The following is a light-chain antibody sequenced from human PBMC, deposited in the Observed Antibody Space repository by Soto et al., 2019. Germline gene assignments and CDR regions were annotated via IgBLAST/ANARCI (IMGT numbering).Light chain of an antibody. CDR1: QSVSSTS. V-gene: IGKV3-20*01. J-gene: IGKJ2*01. CDR2: GTS. CDR3: HQSGASPPYT. Sequence: EIVLTQSPGTLSLSPGERATLSCRASQSVSSTSLAWYQQKPGQAPRLLIYGTSTRATGIPDRFSGSGSGTDFTLTISRLEPEDFTVYYCHQSGASPPYTFGQGTKVEIK.